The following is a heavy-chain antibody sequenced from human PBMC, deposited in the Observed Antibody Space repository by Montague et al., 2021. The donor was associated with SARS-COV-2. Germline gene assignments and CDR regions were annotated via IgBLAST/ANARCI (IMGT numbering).Heavy chain of an antibody. Sequence: SETLSLTCTVSGGSIRSSTNYWSWIRQHPGKGLVWIGMIYSSGTTYYNPSLRSRVTISVDTSKKQFSLKLSSVTAADTAVYYCVRGMYGLTDATDTFDIWGQGTMVSVSS. V-gene: IGHV4-39*07. J-gene: IGHJ3*02. D-gene: IGHD1-20*01. CDR2: IYSSGTT. CDR1: GGSIRSSTNY. CDR3: VRGMYGLTDATDTFDI.